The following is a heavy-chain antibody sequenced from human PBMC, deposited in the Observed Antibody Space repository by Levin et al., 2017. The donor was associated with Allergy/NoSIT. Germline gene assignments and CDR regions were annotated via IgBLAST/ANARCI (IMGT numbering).Heavy chain of an antibody. V-gene: IGHV3-7*04. CDR1: GITISNHW. J-gene: IGHJ4*02. CDR3: GRVQTDAPDY. CDR2: IKYDGSEQ. Sequence: GGSLRLSCAASGITISNHWMNWVRQAPGKGLEYVANIKYDGSEQYYADSVKGRFTISRDNARNSLYLQMDNLRDEDTALYYCGRVQTDAPDYWGQGTLVTVSS.